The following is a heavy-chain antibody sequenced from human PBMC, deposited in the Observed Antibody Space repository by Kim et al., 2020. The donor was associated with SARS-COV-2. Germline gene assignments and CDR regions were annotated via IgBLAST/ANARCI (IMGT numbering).Heavy chain of an antibody. CDR3: ASGGEAGPY. V-gene: IGHV3-7*01. CDR2: SEK. J-gene: IGHJ4*02. D-gene: IGHD3-16*01. Sequence: SEKYYAESVKDRFTIYRDNAENSLYLQVNSLRVEDTAVYYWASGGEAGPYWGQGTLVTVSS.